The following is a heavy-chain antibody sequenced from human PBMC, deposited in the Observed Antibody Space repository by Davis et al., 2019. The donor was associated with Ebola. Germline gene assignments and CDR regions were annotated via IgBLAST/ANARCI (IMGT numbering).Heavy chain of an antibody. J-gene: IGHJ5*02. D-gene: IGHD3-10*01. CDR3: ARDQDYYGSGSHTNWFDP. V-gene: IGHV1-69*04. CDR2: IIPILGIA. Sequence: SVPVSCKASGGTFSSYVISWVRQAPGQGLEWMGRIIPILGIANYAQKFQGRVTITADKSTSTAYMELSSLRSEDTAVYYCARDQDYYGSGSHTNWFDPWGQGTLVTVSS. CDR1: GGTFSSYV.